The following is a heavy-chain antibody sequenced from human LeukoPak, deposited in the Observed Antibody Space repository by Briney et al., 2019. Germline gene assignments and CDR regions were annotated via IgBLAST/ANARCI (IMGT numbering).Heavy chain of an antibody. CDR3: ARVGTKSHYFDY. D-gene: IGHD2-8*01. CDR2: IKKDGSEK. J-gene: IGHJ4*02. Sequence: GGSLRLSCAASGFTFSSYWMSWVRQAPGKGLEWVANIKKDGSEKYYVDSVKGRFTISRDNAKNSLYMQMNSLRAEDKDVYYCARVGTKSHYFDYWGQGTLVTVSS. V-gene: IGHV3-7*01. CDR1: GFTFSSYW.